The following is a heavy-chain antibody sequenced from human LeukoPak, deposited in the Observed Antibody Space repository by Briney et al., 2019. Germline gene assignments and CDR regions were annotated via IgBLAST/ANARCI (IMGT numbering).Heavy chain of an antibody. CDR2: ISGSGGST. CDR3: ARLLGGDIVVVPAAIGPYYFDY. J-gene: IGHJ4*02. V-gene: IGHV3-23*01. Sequence: GGSLRLSCAASGFTFSSYAMSWVRQAPGKGLEWVSAISGSGGSTYYADSVKGRFTISRDNSKNTLYLQMNSLRAEDTAVYYCARLLGGDIVVVPAAIGPYYFDYWGQGTLVTVSS. CDR1: GFTFSSYA. D-gene: IGHD2-2*01.